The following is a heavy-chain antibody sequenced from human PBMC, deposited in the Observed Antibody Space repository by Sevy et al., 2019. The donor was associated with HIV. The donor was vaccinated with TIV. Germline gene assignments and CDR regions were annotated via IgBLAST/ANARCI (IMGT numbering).Heavy chain of an antibody. V-gene: IGHV1-69*13. CDR2: IIPIFGTA. CDR3: ARADIVVVPAAKYYYYYGMDV. CDR1: GGTFSSYA. Sequence: ASVKVSCKASGGTFSSYAISWVRQAPGQGLEWMGGIIPIFGTANYAQKFQGRVTITAEESTSTAYMELSSLRSEDTAVYYCARADIVVVPAAKYYYYYGMDVWGQGTTVTVSS. D-gene: IGHD2-2*01. J-gene: IGHJ6*02.